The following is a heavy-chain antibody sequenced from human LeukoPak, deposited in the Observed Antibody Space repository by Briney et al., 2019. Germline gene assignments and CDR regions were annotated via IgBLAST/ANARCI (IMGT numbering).Heavy chain of an antibody. CDR1: GGSISSSSYY. J-gene: IGHJ4*02. V-gene: IGHV4-39*01. CDR3: ARRFLSNYVYYFDY. Sequence: PSETLSLTCTVSGGSISSSSYYWGWIRQPPGEGLEWIGSIYYSGSTYYNPSLKSRVTISVDTSKNQFSLKLSSVTAADTAVYYCARRFLSNYVYYFDYWGQGTLVTVSS. D-gene: IGHD4-11*01. CDR2: IYYSGST.